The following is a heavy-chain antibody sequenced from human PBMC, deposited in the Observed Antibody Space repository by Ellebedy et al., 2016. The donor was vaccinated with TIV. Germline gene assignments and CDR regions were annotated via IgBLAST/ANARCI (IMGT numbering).Heavy chain of an antibody. J-gene: IGHJ4*02. CDR2: IYYSGST. Sequence: SETLSLTCTVSGGSISSYYWGWIRQPPGKGLEWIGSIYYSGSTYYNPSLKSRVTISVDTSKNQFSLKLSSVTAADTAVYYCARAIPINLDYWGQGTLVTVSS. CDR3: ARAIPINLDY. V-gene: IGHV4-39*01. CDR1: GGSISSYY.